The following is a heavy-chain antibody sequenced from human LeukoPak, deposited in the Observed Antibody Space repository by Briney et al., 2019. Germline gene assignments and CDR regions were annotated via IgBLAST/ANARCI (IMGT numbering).Heavy chain of an antibody. D-gene: IGHD4/OR15-4a*01. CDR1: GVTVSSNY. CDR3: ARDVGLWYSGEAFDI. Sequence: GGSLRLSCAASGVTVSSNYMSWVRQAPGKGLEWVSVIYSGGSTYYADSVKGRFTISRDNSKNTLYLQMNSLRAEDTAVYYCARDVGLWYSGEAFDIWGQGTMVTVSS. CDR2: IYSGGST. J-gene: IGHJ3*02. V-gene: IGHV3-66*01.